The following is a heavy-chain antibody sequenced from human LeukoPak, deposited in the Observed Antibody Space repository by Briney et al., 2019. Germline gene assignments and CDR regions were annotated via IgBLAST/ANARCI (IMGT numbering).Heavy chain of an antibody. D-gene: IGHD3-10*01. Sequence: GGSLRLSCAASGFTFSNYWMSWVRQAPGKGLEWVANIKQDGSEKFYVDSVKGRLTISRDNAKNSLYLQMNSLRAEDTAVYYCARESVTMVRRAFDIWGQGTMVTVSS. J-gene: IGHJ3*02. CDR1: GFTFSNYW. CDR3: ARESVTMVRRAFDI. CDR2: IKQDGSEK. V-gene: IGHV3-7*01.